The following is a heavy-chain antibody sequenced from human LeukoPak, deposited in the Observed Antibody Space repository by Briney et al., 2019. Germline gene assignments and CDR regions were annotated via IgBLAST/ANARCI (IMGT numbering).Heavy chain of an antibody. V-gene: IGHV1-58*02. CDR2: IVVGSGNT. J-gene: IGHJ4*02. CDR1: GFTFTSSA. D-gene: IGHD3-22*01. Sequence: SVKVSCKASGFTFTSSAMQWVRQARGQRLEWIGWIVVGSGNTNYAQKFQERVTITRDMSPSTAYMELSSLRSEDTAVYYCAAFDNYYVSSGYDGWGQGTLVTVSS. CDR3: AAFDNYYVSSGYDG.